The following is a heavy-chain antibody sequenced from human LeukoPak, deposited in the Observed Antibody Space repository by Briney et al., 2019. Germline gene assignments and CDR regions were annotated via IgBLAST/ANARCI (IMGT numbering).Heavy chain of an antibody. Sequence: PSETLSLTCTVSGGSISSYYWSWIRQPPGKGLEWIGYIYYSGSTNYNPSLKSRVTISVDTSKNQFSLKLSSVTAADTAVYYCASTVMVRHRYLDYWGQGTLVTVSS. CDR3: ASTVMVRHRYLDY. D-gene: IGHD3-10*01. CDR2: IYYSGST. CDR1: GGSISSYY. J-gene: IGHJ4*02. V-gene: IGHV4-59*01.